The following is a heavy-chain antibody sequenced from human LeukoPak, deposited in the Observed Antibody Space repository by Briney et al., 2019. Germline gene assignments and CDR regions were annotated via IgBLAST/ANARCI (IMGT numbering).Heavy chain of an antibody. CDR2: ISYDGSNK. CDR1: GFTFSSYA. V-gene: IGHV3-30-3*01. CDR3: ARDEEDPYSSSTYSDY. D-gene: IGHD6-6*01. Sequence: QSGGSLRLSCAASGFTFSSYAMHWVRQAPGKGLEWVAVISYDGSNKYYADSVKGRFTISRDNSKNTLYLQMNSLRAEDTAVYYCARDEEDPYSSSTYSDYWGQGTLVTVSS. J-gene: IGHJ4*02.